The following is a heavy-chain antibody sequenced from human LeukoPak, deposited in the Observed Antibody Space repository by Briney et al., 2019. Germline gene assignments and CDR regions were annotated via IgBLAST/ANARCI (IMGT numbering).Heavy chain of an antibody. CDR3: ARHLGRAVAAGLFDY. J-gene: IGHJ4*02. D-gene: IGHD6-19*01. CDR1: GGSISSSSYF. Sequence: SETPSLTCTVSGGSISSSSYFWGWIRQPPGKGLEWLGYIYYSGSTNYNPSLKSRVTISVDTSKNQFSLKLSSVTAADTAVYYCARHLGRAVAAGLFDYGGQGTLVTVSS. CDR2: IYYSGST. V-gene: IGHV4-61*05.